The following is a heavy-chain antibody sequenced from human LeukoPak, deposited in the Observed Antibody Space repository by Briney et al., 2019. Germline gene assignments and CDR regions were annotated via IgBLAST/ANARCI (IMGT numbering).Heavy chain of an antibody. Sequence: GASVKVSCKASGYTFTRYYMNWVRQAPGQGLEWLGLINPSSSSATYAQKFQGRVTLTRDTSTSTVYMDLSSLRFEDTAVYYCARFAYSGSYLNYWGQGTLVTVSS. V-gene: IGHV1-46*01. D-gene: IGHD1-26*01. CDR1: GYTFTRYY. CDR2: INPSSSSA. J-gene: IGHJ4*02. CDR3: ARFAYSGSYLNY.